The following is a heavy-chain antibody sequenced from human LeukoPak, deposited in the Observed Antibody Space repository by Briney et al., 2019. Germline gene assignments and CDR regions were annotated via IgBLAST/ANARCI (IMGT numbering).Heavy chain of an antibody. V-gene: IGHV3-7*01. CDR1: GFTFSSYA. J-gene: IGHJ4*02. Sequence: GRSLRLSCAASGFTFSSYAMHWVRQAPGKGLEWVANIKQDGSEKSYVDSVKGRFTISRDNAKDSVYLQMHSLRVEDTAVYYCAASNAPLYWGQGTLVTVSS. CDR2: IKQDGSEK. CDR3: AASNAPLY.